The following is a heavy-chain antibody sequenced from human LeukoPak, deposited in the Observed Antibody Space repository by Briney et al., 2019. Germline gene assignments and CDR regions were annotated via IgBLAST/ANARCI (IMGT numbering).Heavy chain of an antibody. D-gene: IGHD3-9*01. CDR1: GFTFSSYA. V-gene: IGHV3-23*01. CDR3: AKMGFPFDHFDY. J-gene: IGHJ4*02. CDR2: ISGSGGST. Sequence: GGSLRLSCAASGFTFSSYAMSWVRQAPGKGLEWVSAISGSGGSTYYADSVKGRFTISRDNSKNTLYLQMYSLRAEDTAVYYCAKMGFPFDHFDYWGQGTLVTVSS.